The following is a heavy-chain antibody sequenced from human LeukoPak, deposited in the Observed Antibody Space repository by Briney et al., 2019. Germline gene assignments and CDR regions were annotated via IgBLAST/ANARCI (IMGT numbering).Heavy chain of an antibody. V-gene: IGHV3-66*02. CDR3: ASSASLGLPNGFEV. D-gene: IGHD1-7*01. Sequence: GGSLRLSCAASGLTVRSNYMTWVRQAPGKGLEWVSLIYRGGTTYYADSVKGRFTISRDSSKNTLYLQMNSLRLEDTAVYHCASSASLGLPNGFEVWGQGTMVTVSS. J-gene: IGHJ3*01. CDR1: GLTVRSNY. CDR2: IYRGGTT.